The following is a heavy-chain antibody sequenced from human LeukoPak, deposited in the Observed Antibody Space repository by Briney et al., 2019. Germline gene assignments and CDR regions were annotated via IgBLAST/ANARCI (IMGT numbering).Heavy chain of an antibody. CDR1: GGSISSGDYY. V-gene: IGHV4-61*08. Sequence: SETLSLTCTVSGGSISSGDYYWSWIRQPPGKGLEWIGYIYYSGSTYYNPSLKSRVTMSVDTSKNQFSLKLSSVTAVDTAVYYCARMRQYYYDSSGYSVEAFDIWGQGTMVTVSS. CDR3: ARMRQYYYDSSGYSVEAFDI. CDR2: IYYSGST. D-gene: IGHD3-22*01. J-gene: IGHJ3*02.